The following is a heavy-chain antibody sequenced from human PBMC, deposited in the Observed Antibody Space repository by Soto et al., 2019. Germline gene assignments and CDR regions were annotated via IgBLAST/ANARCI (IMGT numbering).Heavy chain of an antibody. CDR1: GGSISSYY. D-gene: IGHD1-1*01. CDR3: ASVKNWNVFDY. CDR2: IYYSGST. J-gene: IGHJ4*02. Sequence: SETLSLTCTVSGGSISSYYWSWIRQPPGKGLEWIGYIYYSGSTKYNPSLESRVTISIDTSKNQFSLKLISVTAADTAVYYCASVKNWNVFDYWGQGTLVTVSS. V-gene: IGHV4-59*01.